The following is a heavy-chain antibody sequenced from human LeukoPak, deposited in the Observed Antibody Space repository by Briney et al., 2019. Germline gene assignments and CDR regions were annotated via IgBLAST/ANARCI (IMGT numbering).Heavy chain of an antibody. CDR2: ISYDGSNK. Sequence: PGGSLRLSCTTSKFTFNSYGIFWVRQAPGKGLEWVAVISYDGSNKYYADSVKGRFTISRDNSKNTLYLQMNSLRAEDTAVYYCVYSSSWYFDYWGQGTLVTVSS. CDR3: VYSSSWYFDY. D-gene: IGHD6-13*01. CDR1: KFTFNSYG. J-gene: IGHJ4*02. V-gene: IGHV3-30*19.